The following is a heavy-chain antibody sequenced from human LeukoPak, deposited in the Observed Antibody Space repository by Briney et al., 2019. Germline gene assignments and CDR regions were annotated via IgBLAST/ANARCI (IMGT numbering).Heavy chain of an antibody. CDR1: GGSISSSSYY. CDR3: ARQYCSTTSCYDNWFDP. Sequence: SETLSLTCTVSGGSISSSSYYWGWIRQPPGKGLEWIGSIYYSGSTHYNPSLKSRVTIYVDTSKNQFSLKLTSVTAADTAVYYCARQYCSTTSCYDNWFDPWGQGTLVTVSS. D-gene: IGHD2-2*01. V-gene: IGHV4-39*01. CDR2: IYYSGST. J-gene: IGHJ5*02.